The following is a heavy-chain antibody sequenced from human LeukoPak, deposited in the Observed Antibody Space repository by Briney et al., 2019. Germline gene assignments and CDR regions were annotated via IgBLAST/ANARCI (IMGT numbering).Heavy chain of an antibody. V-gene: IGHV3-23*01. CDR1: GFTLSSYA. CDR3: EKDLGGSGDYRPY. D-gene: IGHD2-21*02. Sequence: GGSLRLSCAASGFTLSSYAMSWVRQAPGKGLEWVSAISGSGGSTYYADSVKGRFTISRDNSKNTLYLQMNSLSAEDTAVYYCEKDLGGSGDYRPYWGQGSVVTVSS. CDR2: ISGSGGST. J-gene: IGHJ4*02.